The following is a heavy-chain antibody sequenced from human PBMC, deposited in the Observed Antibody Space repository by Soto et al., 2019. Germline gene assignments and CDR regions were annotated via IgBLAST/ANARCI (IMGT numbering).Heavy chain of an antibody. CDR3: TTVSAVTTTVGTYYYYYGMDV. CDR1: GFTFSNAW. V-gene: IGHV3-15*07. J-gene: IGHJ6*02. D-gene: IGHD4-17*01. Sequence: PGGSLRLSCAASGFTFSNAWMNWVRQAPGKGLEWVGRIKSKTDGGTTDYAAPVKGRFTISRDDSKNTLYLQMNSLKTEDTAVYYCTTVSAVTTTVGTYYYYYGMDVWGQGTTVTVSS. CDR2: IKSKTDGGTT.